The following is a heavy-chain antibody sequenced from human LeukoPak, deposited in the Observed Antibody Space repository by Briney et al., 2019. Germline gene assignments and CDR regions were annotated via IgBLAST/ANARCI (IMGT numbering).Heavy chain of an antibody. CDR2: VSGNGGYT. V-gene: IGHV3-23*01. CDR3: TRHGGNAWDRQIDY. Sequence: GSLRLSCAASGFTVSKYAMSCVRQALGKWMQWVSAVSGNGGYTYYAGSGKCRLTISRANSKNTLYLQMNSLRAEDTAIYYCTRHGGNAWDRQIDYWDQGTLVTVSS. J-gene: IGHJ4*02. D-gene: IGHD1-26*01. CDR1: GFTVSKYA.